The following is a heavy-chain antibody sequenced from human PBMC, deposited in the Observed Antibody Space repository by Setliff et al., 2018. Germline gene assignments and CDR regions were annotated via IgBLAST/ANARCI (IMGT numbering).Heavy chain of an antibody. CDR3: LLPCTSGWHNWADP. CDR2: IRSKADKYAT. CDR1: GFTFSGAE. Sequence: GESLTISCAASGFTFSGAEIHWVRQASGKGLEWVGRIRSKADKYATDYGASAKGRFIISRDDSKKTAYLQMSSLRAEDTAMYYCLLPCTSGWHNWADPWGQGTLVTV. V-gene: IGHV3-73*01. J-gene: IGHJ5*02. D-gene: IGHD6-19*01.